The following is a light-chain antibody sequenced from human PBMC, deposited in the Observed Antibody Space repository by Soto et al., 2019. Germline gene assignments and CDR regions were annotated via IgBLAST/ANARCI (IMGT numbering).Light chain of an antibody. CDR1: QSVSSSY. V-gene: IGKV3-20*01. Sequence: EIVLTQSPGTLSLSPGERATLSCRASQSVSSSYLAWYQQKPGQAPRLLIYGASSRATGIPDRFSGSGSGTDFTLTIRRLEPEDSAVYYCQQYGSSPFTFGPGTKVDIK. CDR3: QQYGSSPFT. CDR2: GAS. J-gene: IGKJ3*01.